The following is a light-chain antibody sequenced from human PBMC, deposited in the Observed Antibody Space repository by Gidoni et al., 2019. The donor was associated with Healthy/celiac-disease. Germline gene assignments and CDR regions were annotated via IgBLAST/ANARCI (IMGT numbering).Light chain of an antibody. V-gene: IGKV3-11*01. J-gene: IGKJ4*01. CDR1: QSVSSY. CDR2: DAS. Sequence: EIVLTQSPATLSLSPGERATLSCRASQSVSSYVAWYQQKPGQAPRLLIYDASNRATGLPARFSGSSSGTDFPLIISSLEPEDFAVYCCQQRSNWLTFGGGTKVEIK. CDR3: QQRSNWLT.